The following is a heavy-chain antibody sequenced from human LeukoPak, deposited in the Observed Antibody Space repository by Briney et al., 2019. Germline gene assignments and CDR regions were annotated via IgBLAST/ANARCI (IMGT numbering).Heavy chain of an antibody. CDR3: ARMNYVSSGWGAPFDY. CDR2: ISGSGGST. D-gene: IGHD1-7*01. J-gene: IGHJ4*02. V-gene: IGHV3-23*01. CDR1: GFTFSSYA. Sequence: GGSVRLSCAASGFTFSSYAMSWVRQAPGKGLEWVSAISGSGGSTYYADSVKGRFTISRDNSKNTLYLQMNSLRAEDTAVYYCARMNYVSSGWGAPFDYWGQGTLVTVSS.